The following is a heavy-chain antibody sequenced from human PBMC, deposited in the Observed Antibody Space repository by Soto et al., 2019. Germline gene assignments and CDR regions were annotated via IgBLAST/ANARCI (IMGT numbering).Heavy chain of an antibody. CDR1: GFTVSSNY. CDR3: ARAHGVAGTRAFDI. D-gene: IGHD6-19*01. V-gene: IGHV3-53*04. Sequence: GGSLRLSCAASGFTVSSNYMSWVRQAPGKGLEWVSVIYSGGSTYYADSVKGRFTISRHNSKNTLYLQMNSLRAEDTAVYYCARAHGVAGTRAFDIWGQGTMVTVSS. J-gene: IGHJ3*02. CDR2: IYSGGST.